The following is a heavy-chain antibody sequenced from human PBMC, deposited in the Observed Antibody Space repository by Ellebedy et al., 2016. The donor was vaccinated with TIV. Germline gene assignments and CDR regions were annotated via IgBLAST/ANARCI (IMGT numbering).Heavy chain of an antibody. D-gene: IGHD6-19*01. CDR3: ARDGQGSGWFTDAFDI. CDR2: ISSSSSTI. CDR1: GFTFSTYS. V-gene: IGHV3-48*02. J-gene: IGHJ3*02. Sequence: GGSLRLXXAASGFTFSTYSMNWVRQAPGKGLEWVSYISSSSSTIYYADSVKGRFTISRDNAKNSLYLQMNSLRDEDTAVYYCARDGQGSGWFTDAFDIWGQGTMVTVSS.